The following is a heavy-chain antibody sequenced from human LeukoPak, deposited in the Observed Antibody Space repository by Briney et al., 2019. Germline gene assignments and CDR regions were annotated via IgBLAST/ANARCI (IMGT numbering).Heavy chain of an antibody. Sequence: PSETLSLTCAVYGGSFSGYYWSWIRQPPGKGLEWIGEINHSESTNYNPSLKSRVTISVDTSKNQFSLKLSSVTAADTAVYYCAKDQRKYGSGINWFDTWGQGTLVTVSS. D-gene: IGHD3-10*01. J-gene: IGHJ5*02. CDR3: AKDQRKYGSGINWFDT. CDR2: INHSEST. V-gene: IGHV4-34*01. CDR1: GGSFSGYY.